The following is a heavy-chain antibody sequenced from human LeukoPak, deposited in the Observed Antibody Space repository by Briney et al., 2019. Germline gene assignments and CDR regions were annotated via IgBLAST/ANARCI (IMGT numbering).Heavy chain of an antibody. CDR1: GGSISSCY. CDR2: IYYSGNT. V-gene: IGHV4-59*08. D-gene: IGHD3-22*01. J-gene: IGHJ4*02. Sequence: SETLSLTCTVSGGSISSCYWSWIRQPPGKGLEWIGYIYYSGNTNYNPSLKSRATISLDTSKNQFSLKLSSVTAADTAVYYCARHYDTSGYWFYFDYWGQGTLLTVSS. CDR3: ARHYDTSGYWFYFDY.